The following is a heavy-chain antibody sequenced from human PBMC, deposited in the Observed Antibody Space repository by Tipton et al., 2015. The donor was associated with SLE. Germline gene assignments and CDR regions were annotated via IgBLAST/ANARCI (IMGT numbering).Heavy chain of an antibody. J-gene: IGHJ1*01. Sequence: TLSLTCTVSGGSISSGSYYWSWIRQPAGKGLEWIGRIYYSGSTNYNPSLKSRVTISVDTSKNQFSLKLSSVTAADTAVYYCAREGSIAAAGTGYVQHWGQGTLVTVSS. CDR2: IYYSGST. CDR3: AREGSIAAAGTGYVQH. V-gene: IGHV4-61*10. CDR1: GGSISSGSYY. D-gene: IGHD6-13*01.